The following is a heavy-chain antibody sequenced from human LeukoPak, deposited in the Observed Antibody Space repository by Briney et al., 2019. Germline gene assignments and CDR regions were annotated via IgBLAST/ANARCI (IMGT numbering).Heavy chain of an antibody. CDR2: ISAYNGNT. CDR3: ARDWGATVTTLADYYYYGMDV. Sequence: ASVKVSCKASGYTFTSYGISWVRQAPGQGLEWRGWISAYNGNTNYAQKLQGRVTMTTDTSTSTAYMELRSLRSEDTAVYYCARDWGATVTTLADYYYYGMDVWGKGTTVTVSS. CDR1: GYTFTSYG. J-gene: IGHJ6*04. D-gene: IGHD4-17*01. V-gene: IGHV1-18*04.